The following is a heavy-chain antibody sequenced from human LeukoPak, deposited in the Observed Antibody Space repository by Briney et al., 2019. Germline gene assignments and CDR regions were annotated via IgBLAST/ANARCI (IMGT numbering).Heavy chain of an antibody. J-gene: IGHJ4*02. D-gene: IGHD3-22*01. CDR1: GFTFSSYS. V-gene: IGHV3-21*01. CDR2: ISSSSSYI. CDR3: ARAGYDSSGYYDY. Sequence: GGSLRLSCAASGFTFSSYSMNWVRQAPGKGLEWVSSISSSSSYIYYADSVKGRFTISRDNAKNSLYLQMNSLRAEDTAVYYCARAGYDSSGYYDYWGQGTLVTVSS.